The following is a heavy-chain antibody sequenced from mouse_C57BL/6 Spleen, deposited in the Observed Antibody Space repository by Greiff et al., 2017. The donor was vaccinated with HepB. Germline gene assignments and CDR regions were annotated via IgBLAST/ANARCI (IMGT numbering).Heavy chain of an antibody. CDR2: IYPGDGDT. CDR1: GYAFSSSW. J-gene: IGHJ2*01. D-gene: IGHD1-1*01. Sequence: QVQLQQPGPELVKPGASVKISCKASGYAFSSSWMNWVKQRPGKGLEWIGRIYPGDGDTNYNGKFKGKATLTADKSSSTAYMQLSSLTSEDSAVYFCARFYYYGSDYWGQGTTLTVSS. CDR3: ARFYYYGSDY. V-gene: IGHV1-82*01.